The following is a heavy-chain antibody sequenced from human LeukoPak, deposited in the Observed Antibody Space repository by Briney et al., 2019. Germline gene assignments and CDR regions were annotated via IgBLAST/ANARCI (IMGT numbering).Heavy chain of an antibody. CDR3: ARRLAAAPGLYYFDY. Sequence: SETLSLTCAVYGGSFSGYYWSWIRQPPGKGLEWIGEINHSGSTNYNPSLKSRVTISVDTSKNQFSLKLSSVTAADTAVYYCARRLAAAPGLYYFDYWGQGTLVTVSS. J-gene: IGHJ4*02. D-gene: IGHD6-13*01. CDR1: GGSFSGYY. V-gene: IGHV4-34*01. CDR2: INHSGST.